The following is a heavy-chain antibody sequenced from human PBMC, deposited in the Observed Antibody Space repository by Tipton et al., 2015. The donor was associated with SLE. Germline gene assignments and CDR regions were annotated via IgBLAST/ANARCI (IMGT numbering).Heavy chain of an antibody. CDR3: ARIHYYGSGSRDY. Sequence: SLRLSCAASGFTFSNFAMSWVRQIPGKGLMWVSRIDSDGTITNYADTVKGRFTISRDNAKDTLYLQMNSLRAEDTAVYYCARIHYYGSGSRDYWGQGTLVTVSS. D-gene: IGHD3-10*01. V-gene: IGHV3-74*01. CDR1: GFTFSNFA. CDR2: IDSDGTIT. J-gene: IGHJ4*02.